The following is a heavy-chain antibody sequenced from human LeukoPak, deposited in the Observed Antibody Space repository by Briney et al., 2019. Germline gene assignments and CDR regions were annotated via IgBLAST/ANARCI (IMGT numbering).Heavy chain of an antibody. J-gene: IGHJ4*02. Sequence: SETLSLTCTVSGVSIITTSYDWGWIRQPPGKGLEWIGSISYGGSTDYNPSLKSRVTLSLDASKNQSSLRVSSVTAADTAVYYCARHFDNWGQGTLVTVSS. CDR2: ISYGGST. V-gene: IGHV4-39*01. CDR1: GVSIITTSYD. CDR3: ARHFDN.